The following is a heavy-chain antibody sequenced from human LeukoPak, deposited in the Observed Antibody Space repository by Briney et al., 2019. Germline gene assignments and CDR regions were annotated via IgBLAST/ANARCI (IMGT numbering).Heavy chain of an antibody. CDR2: IRSKAYGGTT. CDR3: TREGDWYDILTGYRYYFDY. V-gene: IGHV3-49*04. Sequence: GGSLRLSCTASGFTFGDYAMSWVRQAPGKGLEWVGFIRSKAYGGTTEYAASVKGRFTISRDDSKSIAYLQMNSLKTEDTAVYYCTREGDWYDILTGYRYYFDYWGQGTLVTVSS. J-gene: IGHJ4*02. CDR1: GFTFGDYA. D-gene: IGHD3-9*01.